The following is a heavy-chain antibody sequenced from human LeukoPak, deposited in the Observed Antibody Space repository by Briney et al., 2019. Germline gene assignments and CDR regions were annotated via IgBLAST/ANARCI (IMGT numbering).Heavy chain of an antibody. Sequence: PGGSLRLSCAASGFTFSSSAMSWVRQAPGKGLEWVSTISGGGGSTYYADSVKGRFTISRDNSQNTLYVQMNSLRAEDTAVYYCAKMAYHDNSGPPAWGQGTLVTVSS. J-gene: IGHJ5*02. CDR2: ISGGGGST. CDR1: GFTFSSSA. CDR3: AKMAYHDNSGPPA. D-gene: IGHD3-22*01. V-gene: IGHV3-23*01.